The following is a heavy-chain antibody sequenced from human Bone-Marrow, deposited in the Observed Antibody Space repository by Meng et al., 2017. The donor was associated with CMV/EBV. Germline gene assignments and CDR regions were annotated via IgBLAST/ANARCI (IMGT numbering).Heavy chain of an antibody. CDR3: AKLPQIWSSNYY. CDR1: GFTFSSYA. Sequence: ESLKISCAASGFTFSSYAMHWVRQAPGKGLEWVSSLSASGSITEYGDSVKGRFTISRDNSKNTVYLQMNNLRAEDTAMYYCAKLPQIWSSNYYWGKGTLVTVSS. D-gene: IGHD5-18*01. J-gene: IGHJ4*02. CDR2: LSASGSIT. V-gene: IGHV3-23*01.